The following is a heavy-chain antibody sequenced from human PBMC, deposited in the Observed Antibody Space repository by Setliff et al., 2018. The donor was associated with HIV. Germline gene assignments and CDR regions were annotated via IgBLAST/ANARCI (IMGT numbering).Heavy chain of an antibody. CDR1: GDSISSGGFY. CDR2: IHYSGRT. J-gene: IGHJ5*02. V-gene: IGHV4-31*03. D-gene: IGHD2-15*01. Sequence: KPSETLSLTCTVSGDSISSGGFYCNWFRQYPEKGLEWIGWIHYSGRTNFNPSLRSRATISFDTSKNQFSLNLTSVTAADTAVYYCARAPFRGGSFEWFDPWGQGTLVTVSS. CDR3: ARAPFRGGSFEWFDP.